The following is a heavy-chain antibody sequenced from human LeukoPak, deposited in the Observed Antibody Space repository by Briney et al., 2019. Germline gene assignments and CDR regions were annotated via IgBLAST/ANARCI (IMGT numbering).Heavy chain of an antibody. V-gene: IGHV3-74*03. D-gene: IGHD1-14*01. CDR3: ARDSPWQPDPY. Sequence: QSGRSLRLSCAASGFTFSTYWMHWVRQAPGKGLVWVSRINTDGSDITYADSVRGRFTISRDNARNTLYLQMNSLRADDTAVYYCARDSPWQPDPYWGQGTLVTVSS. CDR1: GFTFSTYW. CDR2: INTDGSDI. J-gene: IGHJ4*02.